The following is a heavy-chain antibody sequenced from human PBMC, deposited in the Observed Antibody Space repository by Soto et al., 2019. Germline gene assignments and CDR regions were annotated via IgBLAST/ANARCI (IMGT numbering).Heavy chain of an antibody. Sequence: LETLSLTCTVSGGSISSYYWSWIRQPPGKGLEWIGYIYYSGSTNYNPSLKSRVTISVDTSKNQFSLKLSSVTAADTAVYYCARVTEIYDSSGYYSPDAFDIWGQGTMVTVSS. CDR3: ARVTEIYDSSGYYSPDAFDI. CDR2: IYYSGST. CDR1: GGSISSYY. J-gene: IGHJ3*02. V-gene: IGHV4-59*01. D-gene: IGHD3-22*01.